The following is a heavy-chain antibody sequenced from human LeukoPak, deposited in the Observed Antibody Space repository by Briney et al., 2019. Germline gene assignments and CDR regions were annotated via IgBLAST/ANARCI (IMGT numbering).Heavy chain of an antibody. V-gene: IGHV4-39*01. CDR3: ARESSGYFDAFDI. D-gene: IGHD3-22*01. CDR1: GGSISSSSYY. CDR2: IYYSGTP. Sequence: SESLSLTCAVSGGSISSSSYYWGWIRPPPGKGLEWIGTIYYSGTPYYNPSLKSRVTISVDMSKNQFSLKLSSVTATDTAVYYCARESSGYFDAFDIWGQGTMVTVSS. J-gene: IGHJ3*02.